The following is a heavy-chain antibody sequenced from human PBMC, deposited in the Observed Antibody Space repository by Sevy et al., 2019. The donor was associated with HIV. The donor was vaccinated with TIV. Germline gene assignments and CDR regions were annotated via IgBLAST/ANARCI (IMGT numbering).Heavy chain of an antibody. D-gene: IGHD3-3*01. V-gene: IGHV3-11*01. CDR3: ARGGYYDDANWWFDY. CDR1: GFIFGDYY. J-gene: IGHJ4*02. CDR2: VSRGGFSI. Sequence: GGSLRLSCAASGFIFGDYYMAWVRQAPGKGLEWISYVSRGGFSILYADSVEGRFSISRDDAKDSLFVQMDSLRAEDTAFYYCARGGYYDDANWWFDYWGQGALVTVSS.